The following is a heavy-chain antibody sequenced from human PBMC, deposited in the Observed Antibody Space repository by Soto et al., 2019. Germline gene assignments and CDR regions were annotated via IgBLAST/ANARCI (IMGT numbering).Heavy chain of an antibody. CDR3: ARVVRVGVTWFAP. V-gene: IGHV1-18*01. D-gene: IGHD2-15*01. J-gene: IGHJ5*02. Sequence: HLVQSGPEVKKPGASITVSCKTSGDTFTNFGLSWVRQSPGQGLEWMGWIATYNSNRNYAQKSQGRLPRTTDTSTSTAYMELRNLGYDDTAVYYCARVVRVGVTWFAPWGQGTLVTVSS. CDR1: GDTFTNFG. CDR2: IATYNSNR.